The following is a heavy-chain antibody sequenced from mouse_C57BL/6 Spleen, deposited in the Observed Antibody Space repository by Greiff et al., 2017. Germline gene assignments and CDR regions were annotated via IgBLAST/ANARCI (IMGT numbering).Heavy chain of an antibody. D-gene: IGHD2-1*01. V-gene: IGHV1-80*01. CDR1: GYAFSSYW. J-gene: IGHJ3*01. CDR2: IYPGDGDT. Sequence: QVQLKESGAELVKPGASVKISCKASGYAFSSYWMNWVKQRPGKGLEWIGQIYPGDGDTNYNGKFKGKATLTADKSSSTAYMQLSSLTSEDSAVYFCARTIYYGNSSFAYWGQGTLVTVSA. CDR3: ARTIYYGNSSFAY.